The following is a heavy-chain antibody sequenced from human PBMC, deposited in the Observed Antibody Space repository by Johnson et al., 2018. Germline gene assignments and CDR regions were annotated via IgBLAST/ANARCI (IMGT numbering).Heavy chain of an antibody. CDR2: ISYDGSKT. CDR1: GFTFSSYG. D-gene: IGHD2-8*01. V-gene: IGHV3-30*03. CDR3: ARARGKTMEPFMVYAETEAFDI. J-gene: IGHJ3*02. Sequence: VQLVESGGGVVQPGRSXSLSCAASGFTFSSYGMHWVRQAPGRGLAWVAVISYDGSKTYYADSVQGRITISRDHSKHKAHLQLHSLRSEDTAVYDCARARGKTMEPFMVYAETEAFDIWGQGTMVTVSS.